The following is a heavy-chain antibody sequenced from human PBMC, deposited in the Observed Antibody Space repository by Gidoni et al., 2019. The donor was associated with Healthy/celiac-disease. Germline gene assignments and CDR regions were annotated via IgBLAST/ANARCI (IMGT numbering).Heavy chain of an antibody. J-gene: IGHJ4*02. Sequence: QVQLVQSGAEVKKPGASVKVSCKASGYTFTSYGISWVRQAPGQGLEWMGWISAYNGNTNYAQKLQGRVTMTTDTSTSTAYMELRSLRSDDTAVYYCARDPSSSWFSSLLRPRFYYFDYWGQGTLVTVSS. V-gene: IGHV1-18*01. D-gene: IGHD6-13*01. CDR3: ARDPSSSWFSSLLRPRFYYFDY. CDR1: GYTFTSYG. CDR2: ISAYNGNT.